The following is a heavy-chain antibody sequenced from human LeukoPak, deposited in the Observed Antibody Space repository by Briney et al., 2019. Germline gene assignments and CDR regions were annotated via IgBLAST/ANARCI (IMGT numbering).Heavy chain of an antibody. D-gene: IGHD3-10*01. V-gene: IGHV4-59*08. CDR3: ARGAYYGSGSYSNPPQYYFDY. Sequence: SETLSLTCTVSGGSISSYYWGWIRQPPGKGLEWIGYIYYSGSTNYNPSLKSRVTISVDTSKNQFSLKLSSVTAADTAVYYCARGAYYGSGSYSNPPQYYFDYWGQGTLLTVSS. J-gene: IGHJ4*02. CDR1: GGSISSYY. CDR2: IYYSGST.